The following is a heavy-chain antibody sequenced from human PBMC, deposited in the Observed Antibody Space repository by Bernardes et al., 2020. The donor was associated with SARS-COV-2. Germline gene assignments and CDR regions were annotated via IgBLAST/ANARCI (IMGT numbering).Heavy chain of an antibody. CDR3: ARGRVEVATIIWEEVHYYGMDV. Sequence: SETLSLTCAVYGGSFSGFYWSWIRQPPGKGLEWIGEINHSGSTNHNPSLESRVSISADTSKNQISLKLSSVTAADTAVYFCARGRVEVATIIWEEVHYYGMDVWGQGTTVTVSS. CDR2: INHSGST. D-gene: IGHD5-12*01. CDR1: GGSFSGFY. V-gene: IGHV4-34*01. J-gene: IGHJ6*02.